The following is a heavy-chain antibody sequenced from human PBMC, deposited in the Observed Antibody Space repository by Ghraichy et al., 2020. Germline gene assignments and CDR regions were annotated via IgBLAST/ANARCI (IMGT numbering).Heavy chain of an antibody. J-gene: IGHJ2*01. CDR3: ARFTVTTPDWYFDL. Sequence: LSLTCVVSGGSISNSYWSWVRQPAGRGLEWIGRIFPDGSTNYNPSLESRLTMSLDTSKNQFSLKMKSVTAADTAVYYCARFTVTTPDWYFDLWGRGSLVTVSS. D-gene: IGHD4-17*01. V-gene: IGHV4-4*07. CDR1: GGSISNSY. CDR2: IFPDGST.